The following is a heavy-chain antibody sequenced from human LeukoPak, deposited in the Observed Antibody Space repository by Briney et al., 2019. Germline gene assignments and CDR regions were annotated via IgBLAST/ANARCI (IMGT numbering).Heavy chain of an antibody. CDR1: GGSFSDYY. D-gene: IGHD1-1*01. Sequence: SETLSLTCAVYGGSFSDYYWSWFRQPPGKGLEWIGEIYPSGATFSDPSLKSRVTVSKDTSKSQFSLNLRFVTAADTALYYCAGYHNWFLNDHWGQGTLVTVSS. CDR2: IYPSGAT. CDR3: AGYHNWFLNDH. V-gene: IGHV4-34*01. J-gene: IGHJ4*02.